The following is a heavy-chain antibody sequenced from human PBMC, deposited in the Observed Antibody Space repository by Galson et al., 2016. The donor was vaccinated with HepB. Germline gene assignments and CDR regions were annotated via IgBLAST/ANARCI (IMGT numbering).Heavy chain of an antibody. V-gene: IGHV4-39*01. Sequence: TLSLTCTVSDDSITSSRYYWGWIRQPPGKGLEWIGRLYYSWSTFYKPSLKSRVTLSVDTSKKQFSLKLNSVTAADTAVYYCARHGPITTHFYWGQGTLVIVSS. D-gene: IGHD4-11*01. CDR2: LYYSWST. J-gene: IGHJ4*02. CDR1: DDSITSSRYY. CDR3: ARHGPITTHFY.